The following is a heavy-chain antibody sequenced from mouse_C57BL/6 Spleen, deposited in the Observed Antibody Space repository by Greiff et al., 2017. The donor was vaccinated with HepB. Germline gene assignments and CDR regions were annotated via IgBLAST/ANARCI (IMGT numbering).Heavy chain of an antibody. J-gene: IGHJ4*01. CDR3: TRSDYYYGLAD. Sequence: VQLQQSGAELVRPGASVTLSCKASGYTFTDYEMHWVKQTPVHGLEWIGAIDPETGGTAYNQKFKGKAILTADKSSSTAYMELRSLTSEDSAVYYYTRSDYYYGLADWGKGTSVTVSS. CDR2: IDPETGGT. CDR1: GYTFTDYE. D-gene: IGHD1-1*01. V-gene: IGHV1-15*01.